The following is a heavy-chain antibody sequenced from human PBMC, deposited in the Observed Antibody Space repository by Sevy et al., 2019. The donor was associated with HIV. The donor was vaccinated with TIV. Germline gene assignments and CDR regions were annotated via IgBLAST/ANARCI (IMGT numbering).Heavy chain of an antibody. D-gene: IGHD5-18*01. V-gene: IGHV3-7*01. CDR3: VREGVGGYSYSLDC. CDR2: MKEDGSER. CDR1: GFTFSSYW. J-gene: IGHJ4*02. Sequence: GGSLRLSCAASGFTFSSYWMSWVRQAPGKGLEWVATMKEDGSERNYVDSVKGRFTISRDKAKNSLYLQMNSLRAEDTAEYYCVREGVGGYSYSLDCWGQGTLVTVSS.